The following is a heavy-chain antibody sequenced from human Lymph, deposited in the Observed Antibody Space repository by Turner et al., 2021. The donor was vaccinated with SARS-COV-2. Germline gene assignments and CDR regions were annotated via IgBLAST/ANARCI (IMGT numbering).Heavy chain of an antibody. J-gene: IGHJ5*02. CDR3: ARGRLDSFGGGYYSWFDP. Sequence: QVQLVQSGAEVKKTGSSVKVSCKASGGTFSSYAINWVRQAPGQELEWMGRIIPILGIANYAQKFQGRVTITADKSTSTAYMELSSLRSEDTAVYYCARGRLDSFGGGYYSWFDPWGQGTLVTVSS. CDR1: GGTFSSYA. CDR2: IIPILGIA. D-gene: IGHD1-26*01. V-gene: IGHV1-69*04.